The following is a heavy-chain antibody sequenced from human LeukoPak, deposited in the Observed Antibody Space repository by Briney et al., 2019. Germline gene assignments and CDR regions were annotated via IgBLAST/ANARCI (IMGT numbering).Heavy chain of an antibody. D-gene: IGHD3-3*01. CDR1: GDTFGTFS. V-gene: IGHV1-69*06. J-gene: IGHJ4*02. Sequence: SVKVSCKASGDTFGTFSFNWVRQAPSEGLEWLGGLTPLAGTPNYAQKFQGRLTISADKSTSTVYMELSRLTSEDTAVYWSGYYTDWGQGTLVTVSS. CDR2: LTPLAGTP. CDR3: GYYTD.